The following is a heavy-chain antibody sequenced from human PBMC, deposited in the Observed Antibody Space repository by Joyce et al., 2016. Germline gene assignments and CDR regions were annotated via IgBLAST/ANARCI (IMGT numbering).Heavy chain of an antibody. J-gene: IGHJ4*02. D-gene: IGHD5-12*01. Sequence: EVQLVESGGGLVKPGESLRFSCAASGLAFSIYAMNWVRQTPGKGLEWVSSISSGSEYIYYADSVQGRFTISRDNGKKSLYLEMNRLRVEDTAVYYCASLRGGNDYDYWGQGTLVTVSP. CDR3: ASLRGGNDYDY. CDR2: ISSGSEYI. CDR1: GLAFSIYA. V-gene: IGHV3-21*01.